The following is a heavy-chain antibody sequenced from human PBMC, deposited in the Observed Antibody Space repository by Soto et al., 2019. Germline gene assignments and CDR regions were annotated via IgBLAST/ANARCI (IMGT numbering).Heavy chain of an antibody. D-gene: IGHD6-13*01. CDR1: GYTFTNNY. CDR2: INPSGGNT. V-gene: IGHV1-46*01. CDR3: ARDHSIASSGAWWLDP. J-gene: IGHJ5*02. Sequence: ASVNVSCKASGYTFTNNYIHWVRLAPGQGLEWMGTINPSGGNTNYAQKFQGRVTMTRDTSTSTVYMELSSLTSEDTAVYYCARDHSIASSGAWWLDPWGQGTLVTVSS.